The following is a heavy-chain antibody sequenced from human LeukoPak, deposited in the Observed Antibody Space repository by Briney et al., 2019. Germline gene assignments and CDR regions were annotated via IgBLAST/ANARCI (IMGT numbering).Heavy chain of an antibody. V-gene: IGHV3-23*01. CDR3: ATLNSVYDAFDI. CDR1: GFTFSSYA. CDR2: ISGSGGST. D-gene: IGHD5/OR15-5a*01. Sequence: GGSLRLSCAASGFTFSSYAMSWVRQAPGKGLEWVSAISGSGGSTYYADSVKGRFTISRDNSNNTLYLQVSSLRAEDTAVYYCATLNSVYDAFDIWGRGTMVTVSS. J-gene: IGHJ3*02.